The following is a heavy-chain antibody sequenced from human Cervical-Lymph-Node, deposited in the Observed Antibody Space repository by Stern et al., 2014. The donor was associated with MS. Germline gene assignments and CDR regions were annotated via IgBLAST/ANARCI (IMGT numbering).Heavy chain of an antibody. J-gene: IGHJ5*02. CDR3: AAGDLWFDP. D-gene: IGHD2-21*01. CDR1: GFTFTSSA. Sequence: QLVQSGPEVKEPGTSVKVSCKASGFTFTSSAVQWVRQARGQRLERIGWIVGGSGNTNDAQKFPERFAITRDMSTSTAYMELSSLRSEDPAVYHCAAGDLWFDPWGQGTLVTVSS. CDR2: IVGGSGNT. V-gene: IGHV1-58*01.